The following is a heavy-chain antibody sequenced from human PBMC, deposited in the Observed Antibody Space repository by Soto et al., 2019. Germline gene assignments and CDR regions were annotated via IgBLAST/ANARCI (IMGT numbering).Heavy chain of an antibody. J-gene: IGHJ4*02. D-gene: IGHD3-10*01. CDR3: AKIWALSYYFDY. Sequence: GESLKISCKGSGYGFTTYWIGWVRQMPGKGLEWMGIIYPGDFDTRYSPSFQGQVTISADTSISTAYLQMNSLRAEDTAVYYCAKIWALSYYFDYWGQGTLVTVSS. V-gene: IGHV5-51*01. CDR2: IYPGDFDT. CDR1: GYGFTTYW.